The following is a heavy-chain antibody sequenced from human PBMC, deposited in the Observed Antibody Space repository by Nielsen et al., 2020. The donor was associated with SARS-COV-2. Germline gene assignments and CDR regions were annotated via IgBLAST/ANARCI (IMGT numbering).Heavy chain of an antibody. CDR2: ISPSAGTV. CDR3: ARDSAGTYQPLNFFDH. CDR1: GIGFSSYE. D-gene: IGHD1-14*01. Sequence: GESLKISCAASGIGFSSYEMNWVRQAPGKGLEWVSYISPSAGTVYYADSVKGRFTISRDNAKNSVYLQLNSLRAEDTAVYYCARDSAGTYQPLNFFDHWGHGTLVTVSS. V-gene: IGHV3-48*03. J-gene: IGHJ4*01.